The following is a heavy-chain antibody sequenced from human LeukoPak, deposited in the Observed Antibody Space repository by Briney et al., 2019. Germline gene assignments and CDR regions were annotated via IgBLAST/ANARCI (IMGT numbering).Heavy chain of an antibody. CDR1: GFTFSSYA. CDR2: ISGSGNST. D-gene: IGHD1-26*01. J-gene: IGHJ3*02. CDR3: AKEVASRSGSYYGSAFDI. Sequence: GGSLRLSCAASGFTFSSYAMNWVRQVPGKGLEWVSSISGSGNSTYYADSVKGRFTISRDKSKNTLYLQMNSLRAEDTAVYYCAKEVASRSGSYYGSAFDIWGQGTMVTVSS. V-gene: IGHV3-23*01.